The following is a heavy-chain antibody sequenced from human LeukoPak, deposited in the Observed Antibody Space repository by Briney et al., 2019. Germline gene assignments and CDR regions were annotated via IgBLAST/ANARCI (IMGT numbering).Heavy chain of an antibody. CDR1: GFTFSTYW. V-gene: IGHV3-7*01. CDR2: IKEDGSEK. J-gene: IGHJ4*02. D-gene: IGHD2-15*01. Sequence: GGSLRLSCAASGFTFSTYWMTWVRQAPGKGLEWVANIKEDGSEKYYVDSVKGRFTISRDNAKNSLYLQMNSLRAEDTAVYYCARGYCSGGSCSSPPHYWGQGTLVTVSS. CDR3: ARGYCSGGSCSSPPHY.